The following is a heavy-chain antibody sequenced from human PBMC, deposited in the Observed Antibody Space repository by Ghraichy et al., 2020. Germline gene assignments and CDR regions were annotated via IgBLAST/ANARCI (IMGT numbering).Heavy chain of an antibody. Sequence: SETLSLTCTVSGGSISSYYWSWIRQPPGKGLEWIGYIYYSGSTNYNPSLKSRVTISVDTSKNQFSLKLSSVTAADTAVYYCARMFGGQTTVTTFFPEYYFDYWGQGTLVTVSS. J-gene: IGHJ4*02. V-gene: IGHV4-59*01. CDR3: ARMFGGQTTVTTFFPEYYFDY. CDR1: GGSISSYY. D-gene: IGHD4-17*01. CDR2: IYYSGST.